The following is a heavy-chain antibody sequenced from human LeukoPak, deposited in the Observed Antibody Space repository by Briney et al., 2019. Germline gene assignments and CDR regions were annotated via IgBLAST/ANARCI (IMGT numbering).Heavy chain of an antibody. D-gene: IGHD3-10*01. CDR3: ARGSLVRGVITPTHY. CDR1: GYTFTSYY. Sequence: ASVKVYCKASGYTFTSYYMHWVRQAPGQGLEWMGIINPSGGSTSYAQKFQGRVTMTRDTSTSTVYMELSSLRSEDTAVYYCARGSLVRGVITPTHYWGQGTLVTVSS. J-gene: IGHJ4*02. V-gene: IGHV1-46*01. CDR2: INPSGGST.